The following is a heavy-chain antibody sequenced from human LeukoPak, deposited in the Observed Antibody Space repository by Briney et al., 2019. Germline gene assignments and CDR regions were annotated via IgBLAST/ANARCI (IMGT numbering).Heavy chain of an antibody. V-gene: IGHV1-69*13. Sequence: GASVKVSCKASGDTFSSYYVHWVRQAPGQGLEWMGGIIPIFGTASYAQKFQGRVTITADESTSTAYMELSSLRSEDTAVYYCARAIWFGELLSPTDYWGQGTLVTVSS. J-gene: IGHJ4*02. CDR2: IIPIFGTA. CDR1: GDTFSSYY. CDR3: ARAIWFGELLSPTDY. D-gene: IGHD3-10*01.